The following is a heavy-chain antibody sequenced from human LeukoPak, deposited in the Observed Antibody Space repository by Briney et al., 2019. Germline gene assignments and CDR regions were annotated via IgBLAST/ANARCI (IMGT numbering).Heavy chain of an antibody. CDR2: INPSGGST. CDR3: AREGGSYRLLDY. Sequence: GASVKVSCKASGYTFTNYYMHWVRQAPGQGLEWMGIINPSGGSTSYAQKFQGRVTMTRDMSTSTVYMELSSLRSEDTAVYYCAREGGSYRLLDYWGQGTLVTVSS. J-gene: IGHJ4*02. CDR1: GYTFTNYY. V-gene: IGHV1-46*01. D-gene: IGHD1-26*01.